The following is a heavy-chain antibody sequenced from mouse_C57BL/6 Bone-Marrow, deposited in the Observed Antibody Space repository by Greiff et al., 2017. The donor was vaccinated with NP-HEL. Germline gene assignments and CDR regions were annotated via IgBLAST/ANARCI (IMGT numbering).Heavy chain of an antibody. J-gene: IGHJ2*01. Sequence: VQLKESGPELVKPGASVKMSCKASGYTFTDYNMHWVKQSHGKSLEWIGYINPNNGGTSYNQKFKGKATLTVNTSSSTAYMELRSLTSEDSAVYYCESHYYGSGDYWGQGTTLTVSS. CDR2: INPNNGGT. CDR3: ESHYYGSGDY. CDR1: GYTFTDYN. V-gene: IGHV1-22*01. D-gene: IGHD1-1*01.